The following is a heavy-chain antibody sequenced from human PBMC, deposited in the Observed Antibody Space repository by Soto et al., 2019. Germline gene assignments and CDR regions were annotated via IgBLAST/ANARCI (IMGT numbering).Heavy chain of an antibody. CDR1: GFPFSDYY. D-gene: IGHD6-13*01. J-gene: IGHJ4*02. CDR3: ARAMAADGSVDY. CDR2: ISSSSSYT. V-gene: IGHV3-11*06. Sequence: GGSLRLSCAASGFPFSDYYMSWIRQAPGKGLEWVSYISSSSSYTNYADSVKGRFTISRDNAKNSLYLQMNSLRAEDTAVYYCARAMAADGSVDYWGQGTLVTVSS.